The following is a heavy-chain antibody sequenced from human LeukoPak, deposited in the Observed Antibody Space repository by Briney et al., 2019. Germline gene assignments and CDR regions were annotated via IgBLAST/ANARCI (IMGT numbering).Heavy chain of an antibody. D-gene: IGHD2-15*01. CDR1: GGSISSSSYY. CDR2: IYYSGST. J-gene: IGHJ4*02. Sequence: PSETLSLTCTVSGGSISSSSYYWGWIRQPPGKGLESIGTIYYSGSTNYNPSLKSRVTLSIDTSKNQFSLKLNSVTAADTAVYYCAREGGSASSEVYWGQGTLVTVSS. V-gene: IGHV4-39*07. CDR3: AREGGSASSEVY.